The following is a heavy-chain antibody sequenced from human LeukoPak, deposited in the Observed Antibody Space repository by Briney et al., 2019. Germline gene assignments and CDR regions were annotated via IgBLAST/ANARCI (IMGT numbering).Heavy chain of an antibody. D-gene: IGHD3-10*01. CDR1: GFTFSSYW. V-gene: IGHV3-7*01. J-gene: IGHJ4*02. CDR3: ARDMTGHGSGSYYKRVYFDY. CDR2: IKQDRSEK. Sequence: PGGSLRLSCAASGFTFSSYWMSWVRQAPGKGLEWVANIKQDRSEKYYVDSVKGRFTISRDNAKNSLYLQMNSLRAEDTAVYYCARDMTGHGSGSYYKRVYFDYWGQGTLVTVSS.